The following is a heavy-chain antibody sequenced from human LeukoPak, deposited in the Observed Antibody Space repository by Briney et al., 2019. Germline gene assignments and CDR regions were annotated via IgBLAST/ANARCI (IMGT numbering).Heavy chain of an antibody. CDR3: ARDFRSSRGHYYLDV. V-gene: IGHV3-7*01. CDR2: IKEDGTEQ. J-gene: IGHJ6*03. CDR1: GFTFSNYW. D-gene: IGHD6-13*01. Sequence: GGSLRLSCAASGFTFSNYWMSWVRQAPGKGLEWVANIKEDGTEQYYVDSVKGRFTISRDNAKNSLYLQMNSLRAEDTAVYYCARDFRSSRGHYYLDVWGKGTTVTVSS.